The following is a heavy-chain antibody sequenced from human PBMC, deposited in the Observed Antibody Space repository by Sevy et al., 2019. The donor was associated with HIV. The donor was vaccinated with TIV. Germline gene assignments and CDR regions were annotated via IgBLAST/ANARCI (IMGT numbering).Heavy chain of an antibody. CDR3: AGRKVGDFWSGSIRGPWAGGPLFDY. V-gene: IGHV3-23*01. J-gene: IGHJ4*02. Sequence: GGSLRLSCTSSGFTFSSYAMNWVRQAPGKGLEWVSTISHSGDSTYYADSVKGRFTIPRDNSENTRYLQMNSLRAEDTALYYCAGRKVGDFWSGSIRGPWAGGPLFDYWGQGTLVTVSS. D-gene: IGHD3-3*01. CDR2: ISHSGDST. CDR1: GFTFSSYA.